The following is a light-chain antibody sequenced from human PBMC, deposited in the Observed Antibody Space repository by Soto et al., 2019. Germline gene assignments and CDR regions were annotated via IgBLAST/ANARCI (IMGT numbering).Light chain of an antibody. CDR2: DAS. Sequence: IVLTQSPVTLSLSPGERATLSCRASQHIGTFLAWYQHKVGQAPRLLISDASKRATGTPARFSGSGSGTDFTLTISSLEPEDFVVYYCQQYGRSPYTFGQGTKLEIK. CDR3: QQYGRSPYT. V-gene: IGKV3-11*01. CDR1: QHIGTF. J-gene: IGKJ2*01.